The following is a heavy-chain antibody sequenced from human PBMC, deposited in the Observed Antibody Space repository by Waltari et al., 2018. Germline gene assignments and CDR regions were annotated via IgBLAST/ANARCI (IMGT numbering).Heavy chain of an antibody. J-gene: IGHJ4*02. CDR2: IYYSGMT. Sequence: QVQLQESGPGLVKPSETLSLTCTVSGGSISSYYWSWIRQPPGKGLEGIGYIYYSGMTNYNPSLKSRVTISVDTSKNQFSLKLSSVTAADTAVYYCARVGGSYLFDYWGQGTLVTVSS. CDR1: GGSISSYY. D-gene: IGHD1-26*01. CDR3: ARVGGSYLFDY. V-gene: IGHV4-59*01.